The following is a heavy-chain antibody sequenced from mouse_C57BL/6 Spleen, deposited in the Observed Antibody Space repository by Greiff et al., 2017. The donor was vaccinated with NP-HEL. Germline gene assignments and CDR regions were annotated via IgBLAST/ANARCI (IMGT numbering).Heavy chain of an antibody. CDR3: ARRDGYYPYYYAMDY. D-gene: IGHD2-3*01. CDR2: IYPGSGST. V-gene: IGHV1-55*01. Sequence: QVHVKQPGAELVKPGASVKMSCKASGYTFTSYWITWVKQRPGQGLEWIGDIYPGSGSTNYNEKFKSKATLTVDTSSSTAYMQLSSLTSEDSAVYYCARRDGYYPYYYAMDYWGQGTSVTVSS. CDR1: GYTFTSYW. J-gene: IGHJ4*01.